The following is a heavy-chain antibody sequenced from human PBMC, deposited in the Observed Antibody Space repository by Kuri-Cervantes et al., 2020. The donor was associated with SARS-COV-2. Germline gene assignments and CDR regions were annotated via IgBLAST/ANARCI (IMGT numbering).Heavy chain of an antibody. CDR2: ISHDGKNK. D-gene: IGHD2-8*01. J-gene: IGHJ4*02. Sequence: GGSLRLSCAASGFNFSRTDMHWVRQAPGKGLEWVAVISHDGKNKKCIASGKGRFTISRDNSRNTLYLQMNSLRSEDTAVYYCVTDRLGVHDSWGQGTLVTVSS. CDR1: GFNFSRTD. V-gene: IGHV3-30*03. CDR3: VTDRLGVHDS.